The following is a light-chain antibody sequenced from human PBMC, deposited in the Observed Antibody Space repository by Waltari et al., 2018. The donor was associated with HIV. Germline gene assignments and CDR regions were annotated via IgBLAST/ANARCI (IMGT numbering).Light chain of an antibody. V-gene: IGLV1-51*01. Sequence: QSVLTQPPSMSAAPGQRVTISCSGGSSNIGSNYVSWYQQLPGTAPKLLIYDKANGPSGIPDRISCSKSGTSATLDITGLQTGDEADYYCGAWDASLTSGVFGGGTKVTVL. CDR1: SSNIGSNY. CDR2: DKA. J-gene: IGLJ3*02. CDR3: GAWDASLTSGV.